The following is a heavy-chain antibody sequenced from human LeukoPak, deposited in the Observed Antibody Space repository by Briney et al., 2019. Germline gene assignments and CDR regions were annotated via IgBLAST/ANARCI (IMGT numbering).Heavy chain of an antibody. V-gene: IGHV3-23*01. CDR3: TRDRVSSDY. CDR1: GFTFSSFV. Sequence: PGGSLRLSCAASGFTFSSFVMSWVRQAPGKGLEWVSAISGSGGGTYYADSVKGRFTVSRDNSKNTLYLQMNSLRAEDTAVYYCTRDRVSSDYWGQGTLVIVSS. D-gene: IGHD3-16*02. CDR2: ISGSGGGT. J-gene: IGHJ4*02.